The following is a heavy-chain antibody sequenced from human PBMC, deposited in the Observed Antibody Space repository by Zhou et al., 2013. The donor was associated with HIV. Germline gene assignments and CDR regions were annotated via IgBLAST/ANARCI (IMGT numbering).Heavy chain of an antibody. CDR2: FDPENRET. CDR1: GYALTDLL. J-gene: IGHJ3*02. Sequence: QVQLLQSGAEVKPPGASVKVSCKVSGYALTDLLIHWVRQAPGSGLEWMGRFDPENRETTYTQKFQDRVTMTGDTSSDTAYFEATSLTSDDTAVYYCAIDRVLQQRLDNALAIWGQGTLVSVSS. D-gene: IGHD3-16*01. V-gene: IGHV1-24*01. CDR3: AIDRVLQQRLDNALAI.